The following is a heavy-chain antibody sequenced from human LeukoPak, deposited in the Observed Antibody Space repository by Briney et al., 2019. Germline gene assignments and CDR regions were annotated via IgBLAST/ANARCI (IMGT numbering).Heavy chain of an antibody. D-gene: IGHD3-22*01. CDR1: GYSISSGHY. Sequence: SETLSLTCAVSGYSISSGHYWGWIRQPPGKGLEWIGGIYHSGSTSYNPSLKSRVTISVDTSMNQFSLKLNSVTAADTAVYYCARNDSSGYFDYWGQGTLVTVSS. J-gene: IGHJ4*02. CDR2: IYHSGST. V-gene: IGHV4-38-2*01. CDR3: ARNDSSGYFDY.